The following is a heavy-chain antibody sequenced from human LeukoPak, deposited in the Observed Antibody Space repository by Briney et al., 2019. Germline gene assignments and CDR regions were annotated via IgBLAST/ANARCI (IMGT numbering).Heavy chain of an antibody. Sequence: SETLSLTCTVSGGSISSYYWGWIRQPPGKGLEWIGYIYYSGSTNYNPSLKSRVTISVDTSKNQFSLKLSSVTAADTAVYYCASARSTTWWKHVSIWFDPWGQGTLVTVSS. V-gene: IGHV4-59*01. CDR3: ASARSTTWWKHVSIWFDP. J-gene: IGHJ5*02. CDR2: IYYSGST. CDR1: GGSISSYY. D-gene: IGHD2-15*01.